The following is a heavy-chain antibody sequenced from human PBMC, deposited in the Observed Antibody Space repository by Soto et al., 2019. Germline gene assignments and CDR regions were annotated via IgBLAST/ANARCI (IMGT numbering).Heavy chain of an antibody. CDR2: ISAYNGNK. Sequence: QVQLVQSGAEVKKPGASVKVSCKDSGYTFTSYGISWVRQAPGQGLEWMGWISAYNGNKKYAQQLQGIVTLTTDTSTSTAYMELRSLRSDDTAVYYCARDLGQQLFDYWGQGTLVTVSS. CDR3: ARDLGQQLFDY. D-gene: IGHD6-13*01. J-gene: IGHJ4*02. CDR1: GYTFTSYG. V-gene: IGHV1-18*01.